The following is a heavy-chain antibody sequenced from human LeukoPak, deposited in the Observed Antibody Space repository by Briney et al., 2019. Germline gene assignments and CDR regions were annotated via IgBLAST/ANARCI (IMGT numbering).Heavy chain of an antibody. J-gene: IGHJ4*02. V-gene: IGHV1-69*05. D-gene: IGHD3-22*01. Sequence: SVKVSCKASGGTFSSYAISWLRQAPGQGLGWMGGIIPIFGSANYAQKFQGRVTITTDESTSTAYMELSSLRSEAEAVYSCAREGGIVVGSTFDYWGQGTLVTVSS. CDR2: IIPIFGSA. CDR3: AREGGIVVGSTFDY. CDR1: GGTFSSYA.